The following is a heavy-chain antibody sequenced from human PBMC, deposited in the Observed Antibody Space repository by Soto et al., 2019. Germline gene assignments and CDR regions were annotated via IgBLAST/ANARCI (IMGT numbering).Heavy chain of an antibody. D-gene: IGHD3-22*01. CDR2: ISAYNGNT. V-gene: IGHV1-18*01. J-gene: IGHJ6*02. CDR3: ARETYHYDSSGYFGLDV. CDR1: GYSFTSYG. Sequence: QVQLVQSVAEVKKPGASVKVSCKASGYSFTSYGISWVRQAPGQGLEWMGWISAYNGNTNYAQKFQARVTMTTATSTKTAYMELRSLRSDDTAVYYCARETYHYDSSGYFGLDVWGQVTTVTVSS.